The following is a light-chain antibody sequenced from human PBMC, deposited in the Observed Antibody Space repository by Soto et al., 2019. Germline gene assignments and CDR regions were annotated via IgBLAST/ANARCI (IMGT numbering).Light chain of an antibody. CDR1: ESIATW. V-gene: IGKV1-5*01. CDR2: DAS. J-gene: IGKJ2*01. Sequence: DVHMTQSPSTLSASVGDRVTITCRASESIATWLAWYQQKPGKAPKLLIYDASRLESGVPSRFSCGGSGTEFTLTLSGLQPDDFAPYYCHQYNSFFGQGTKLEI. CDR3: HQYNSF.